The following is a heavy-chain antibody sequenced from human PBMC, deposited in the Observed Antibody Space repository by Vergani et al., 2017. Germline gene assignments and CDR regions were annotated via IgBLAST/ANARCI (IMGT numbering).Heavy chain of an antibody. CDR1: GFTFIMHA. Sequence: EVQLVASGGGLVQRGGSLRLSCAASGFTFIMHAMSWVRQAPGKGLEWVSTLSASDRRTHYADSVKGRFTISRDISKNTLFLHMNSLRPEDTAVYYCAKVGRSEVAGTFGAFDIWGQGTMVTVSS. J-gene: IGHJ3*02. CDR2: LSASDRRT. V-gene: IGHV3-23*04. CDR3: AKVGRSEVAGTFGAFDI. D-gene: IGHD6-19*01.